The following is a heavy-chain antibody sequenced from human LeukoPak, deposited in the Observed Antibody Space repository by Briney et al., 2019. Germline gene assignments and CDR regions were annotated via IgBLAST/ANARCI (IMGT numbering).Heavy chain of an antibody. CDR2: ISGSGGST. D-gene: IGHD6-13*01. CDR3: AKDSSSWSRKFDY. V-gene: IGHV3-23*01. CDR1: GFTYSSYA. J-gene: IGHJ4*02. Sequence: AGGSLRLSCAASGFTYSSYAMSWVRQAPGKGLEWVSAISGSGGSTYYADSVKGRFTISKDNSKNTLYLQMNSLRAEDTAVYYCAKDSSSWSRKFDYWGQGTLVTVSS.